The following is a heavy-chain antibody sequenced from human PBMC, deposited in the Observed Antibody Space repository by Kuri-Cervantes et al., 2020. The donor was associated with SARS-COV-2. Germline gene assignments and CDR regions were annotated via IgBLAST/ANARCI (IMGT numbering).Heavy chain of an antibody. CDR3: ARDPNFIVVVPAAIPGAFDI. J-gene: IGHJ3*02. CDR2: IIPFFGTP. D-gene: IGHD2-2*01. CDR1: GGTFTTYG. V-gene: IGHV1-69*13. Sequence: SVKVSCKASGGTFTTYGFTWVRQAPGQGLEWMGGIIPFFGTPNYAQKFEGRVMITADESTSTAYMELSSLRFEDTAVYYCARDPNFIVVVPAAIPGAFDIWGQGTMVTVSS.